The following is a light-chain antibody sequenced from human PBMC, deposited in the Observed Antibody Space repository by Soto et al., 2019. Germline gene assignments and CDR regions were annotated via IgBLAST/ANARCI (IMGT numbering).Light chain of an antibody. CDR2: DTS. Sequence: EIVMTQSPATLSVSPGERATLSCGASQSVRRNLAWYQQKPGQAPRLLIYDTSTRATGIPDRFSGSGSGTEFTLTISSLQSEDFAVYYCQQYNNWPPWTFGQGTKVDIK. V-gene: IGKV3-15*01. CDR3: QQYNNWPPWT. CDR1: QSVRRN. J-gene: IGKJ1*01.